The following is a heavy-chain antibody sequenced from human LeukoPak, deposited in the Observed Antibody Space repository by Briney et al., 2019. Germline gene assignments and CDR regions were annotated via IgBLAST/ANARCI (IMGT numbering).Heavy chain of an antibody. D-gene: IGHD3-22*01. CDR2: INHSGST. J-gene: IGHJ4*02. V-gene: IGHV4-34*01. CDR3: ARENDYDSSGYLLAFDQ. CDR1: GGSFSGYY. Sequence: PSETLSLTCAVYGGSFSGYYWSWIRQSPGKGLEWIGEINHSGSTNYNPSLKSRVTISVDTSKNQFSLKLSSVTAADTAVYYCARENDYDSSGYLLAFDQWGQGTLVTVSS.